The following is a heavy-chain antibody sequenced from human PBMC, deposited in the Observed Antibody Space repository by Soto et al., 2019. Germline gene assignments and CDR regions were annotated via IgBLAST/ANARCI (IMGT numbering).Heavy chain of an antibody. J-gene: IGHJ4*02. Sequence: SSETLSLTCTVSGGSISSYYWSWIRQPPGKGLEWIGYIYYSGSTNYNPSLKSRVTLSVDTSKNQFSLKLSSVTAADTAVYYCARGPPYGSGLPDYFDYWGQGTLVTVSS. V-gene: IGHV4-59*08. CDR2: IYYSGST. CDR1: GGSISSYY. D-gene: IGHD3-10*01. CDR3: ARGPPYGSGLPDYFDY.